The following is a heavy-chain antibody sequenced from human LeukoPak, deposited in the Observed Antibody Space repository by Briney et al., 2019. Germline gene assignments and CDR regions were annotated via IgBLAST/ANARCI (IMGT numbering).Heavy chain of an antibody. D-gene: IGHD4-17*01. Sequence: KPSETLSLTCTVSGGSISSYYWSWIRQPPGKGLEWIGYIYYSGSTNYNPSLKSRVTISVDTSKNQFSLKLSSVTAVDTAVYYCARQHDYGDYAVDYWGQGTLVTVSS. CDR3: ARQHDYGDYAVDY. J-gene: IGHJ4*02. V-gene: IGHV4-59*01. CDR1: GGSISSYY. CDR2: IYYSGST.